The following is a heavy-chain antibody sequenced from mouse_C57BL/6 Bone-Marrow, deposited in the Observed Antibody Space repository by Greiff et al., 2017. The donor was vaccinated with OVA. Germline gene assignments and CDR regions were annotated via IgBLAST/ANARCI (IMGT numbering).Heavy chain of an antibody. Sequence: EVKVVESGGGLVQPGGSLSLSCAASGFTFTDYYMSWVRQPPGKALEWLGFISNKANGYTTEYSASVKGRFTISRDNSQSILYLQMNAQRAEDSDTYYCARYRYGNYFDYWGQGTTLTVSS. D-gene: IGHD2-1*01. CDR3: ARYRYGNYFDY. V-gene: IGHV7-3*01. CDR1: GFTFTDYY. CDR2: ISNKANGYTT. J-gene: IGHJ2*01.